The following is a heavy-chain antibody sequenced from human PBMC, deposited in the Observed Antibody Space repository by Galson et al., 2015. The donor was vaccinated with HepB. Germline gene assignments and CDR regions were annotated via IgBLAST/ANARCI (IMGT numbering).Heavy chain of an antibody. CDR2: ISYDGSNK. CDR3: ARDWEALNDAFDI. CDR1: GFTFSSYA. V-gene: IGHV3-30*04. Sequence: SLRLSCAASGFTFSSYAMHWVRQAPGKGLEWVAVISYDGSNKYYADSVKGRFTISRDNSKNTLYLQMNSLRAEDTAVYYCARDWEALNDAFDIWGQGTMVTVSS. D-gene: IGHD1-26*01. J-gene: IGHJ3*02.